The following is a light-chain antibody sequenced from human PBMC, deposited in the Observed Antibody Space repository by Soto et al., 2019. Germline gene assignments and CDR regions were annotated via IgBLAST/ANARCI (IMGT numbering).Light chain of an antibody. CDR1: ISDIGLYNY. CDR2: EVS. Sequence: QSALTQPAAVFGSPGQSITISCTGTISDIGLYNYVSWYQQHPGKAPKLVIYEVSNRPSGVSDRFSGSKSDNTASLTISGLQAEDEANYYCSSFTTTSTLVFGAGTKLTVL. CDR3: SSFTTTSTLV. V-gene: IGLV2-14*01. J-gene: IGLJ1*01.